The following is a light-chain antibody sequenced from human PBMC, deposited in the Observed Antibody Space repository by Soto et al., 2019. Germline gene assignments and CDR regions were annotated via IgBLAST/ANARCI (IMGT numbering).Light chain of an antibody. Sequence: QSALTQPPSVSGAPGQRVTISCTGSGSNIGAGYDVHWYQELPGTAPKLLIYANNNRPSGVPDRFSGSKSGTSGSLTITARQAEDEADYYCQSYDDTLSGSVFGTGTKVTVL. CDR2: ANN. V-gene: IGLV1-40*01. CDR1: GSNIGAGYD. CDR3: QSYDDTLSGSV. J-gene: IGLJ1*01.